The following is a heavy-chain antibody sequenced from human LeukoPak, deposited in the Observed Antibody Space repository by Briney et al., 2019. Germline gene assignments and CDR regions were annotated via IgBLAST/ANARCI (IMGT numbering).Heavy chain of an antibody. J-gene: IGHJ4*02. Sequence: GGSLRLSCAASGLTFSSYAMSWVCQAPGKGLEWVSGISGNGGGTYYADSVKGRFTISRDNSKNTLYLQMNSLRAEDTAVYYCARLNIAVAPYFDYWGQGTLVTVSS. D-gene: IGHD6-19*01. CDR2: ISGNGGGT. CDR3: ARLNIAVAPYFDY. V-gene: IGHV3-23*01. CDR1: GLTFSSYA.